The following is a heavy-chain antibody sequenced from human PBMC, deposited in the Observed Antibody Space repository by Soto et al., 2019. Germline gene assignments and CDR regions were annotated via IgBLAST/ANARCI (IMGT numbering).Heavy chain of an antibody. CDR2: ISSSSSYI. J-gene: IGHJ4*02. CDR3: ARVGVPAAIPNDY. CDR1: GFTFSSYS. Sequence: PGGSLRLSCAASGFTFSSYSMNWVRQAPGKGLEWVSSISSSSSYIYYADSVKGRFTIPRDNAKNSLYLQMNSLRAEDTAVYYCARVGVPAAIPNDYWGQGTLVTVSS. V-gene: IGHV3-21*01. D-gene: IGHD2-2*02.